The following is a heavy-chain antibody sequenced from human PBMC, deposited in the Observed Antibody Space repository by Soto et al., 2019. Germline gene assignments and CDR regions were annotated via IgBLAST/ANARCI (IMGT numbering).Heavy chain of an antibody. J-gene: IGHJ4*02. CDR2: IKQDGSEK. Sequence: GGSLRLSCAASGFIFTAYWMSWVRQAPGKGLEWVAKIKQDGSEKYYVDSVKGRFTISRDNAKNSLYLQMNSLRADDTAVYYCVRSDSSGWYWMSNYWGQGTLVTVSS. V-gene: IGHV3-7*01. CDR1: GFIFTAYW. D-gene: IGHD6-19*01. CDR3: VRSDSSGWYWMSNY.